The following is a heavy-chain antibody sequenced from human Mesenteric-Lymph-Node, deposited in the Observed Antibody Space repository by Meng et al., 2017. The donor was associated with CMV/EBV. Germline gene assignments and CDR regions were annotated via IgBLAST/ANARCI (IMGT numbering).Heavy chain of an antibody. CDR2: ISSSGSTK. V-gene: IGHV3-11*01. J-gene: IGHJ4*02. D-gene: IGHD3-9*01. CDR3: ASGILTGYYFYFDC. Sequence: GESLKISCAASGFTFSDYYMSWIRQAPGKGLEWVSYISSSGSTKYYADSVKGRFTISRDNAKKSLYLQMNSLRAEDTAVYYCASGILTGYYFYFDCWGQGTLVTVSS. CDR1: GFTFSDYY.